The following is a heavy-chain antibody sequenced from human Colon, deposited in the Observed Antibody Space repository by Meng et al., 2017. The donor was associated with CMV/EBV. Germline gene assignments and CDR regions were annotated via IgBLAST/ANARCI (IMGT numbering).Heavy chain of an antibody. CDR3: ARTVRGVNDY. J-gene: IGHJ4*02. CDR1: RFTFSDYY. CDR2: ISGSGGTI. Sequence: LSCAASRFTFSDYYMNWIRQAPGRGLEWISHISGSGGTIYYADSVKGRFTISRDDAKNSLYLQMNSLRAEDTAVYYCARTVRGVNDYWGQGTLVTVSS. D-gene: IGHD3-10*01. V-gene: IGHV3-11*01.